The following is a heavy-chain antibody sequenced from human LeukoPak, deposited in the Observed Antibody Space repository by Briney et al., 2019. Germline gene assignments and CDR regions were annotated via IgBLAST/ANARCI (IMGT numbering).Heavy chain of an antibody. D-gene: IGHD2-2*01. CDR1: GLTFSSYC. J-gene: IGHJ4*02. V-gene: IGHV3-33*01. Sequence: SGESLRLSCAAPGLTFSSYCLHWVRKAPCKGLEWVAVIWYDGSNKYYADSVKGRFTISRDNAKNSLFLQMNSLRAEDTAVYYCARDSSTYAGPPDYWGQGTLVTVSS. CDR3: ARDSSTYAGPPDY. CDR2: IWYDGSNK.